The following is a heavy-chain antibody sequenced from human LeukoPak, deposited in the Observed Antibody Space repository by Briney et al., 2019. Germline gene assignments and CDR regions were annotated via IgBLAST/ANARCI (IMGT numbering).Heavy chain of an antibody. CDR3: ARTPVATYFDY. Sequence: SETPSLTCTVSGGSISTYYWSWIRQPPGKGLEWIGYIFHSGSTYYNPSLKSRVTISGDTSKNQFSLKLTSVTAADTAVYYCARTPVATYFDYWGQGTLVTVSS. J-gene: IGHJ4*02. CDR1: GGSISTYY. CDR2: IFHSGST. V-gene: IGHV4-59*01. D-gene: IGHD5-12*01.